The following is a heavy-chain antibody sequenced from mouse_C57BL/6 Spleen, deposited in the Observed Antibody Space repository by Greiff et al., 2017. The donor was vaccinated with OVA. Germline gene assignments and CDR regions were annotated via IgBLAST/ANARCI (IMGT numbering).Heavy chain of an antibody. D-gene: IGHD1-1*02. CDR1: GFTFSDYG. CDR2: ISSGSSTI. CDR3: ARGVGPPFDY. Sequence: EVHLVESGGGLVKPGGSLKLSCAASGFTFSDYGMHWVRQAPEKGLEWVAYISSGSSTIYYADTVKGRFTISRDNAKNTLFLHMTSLRSEDTAVYYCARGVGPPFDYWGQGTTLTVSS. V-gene: IGHV5-17*01. J-gene: IGHJ2*01.